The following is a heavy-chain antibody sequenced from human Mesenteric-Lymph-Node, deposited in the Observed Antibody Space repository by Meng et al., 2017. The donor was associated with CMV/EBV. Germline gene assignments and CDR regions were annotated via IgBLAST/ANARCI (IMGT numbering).Heavy chain of an antibody. J-gene: IGHJ4*02. V-gene: IGHV3-53*05. D-gene: IGHD2-2*01. Sequence: GESLKISCAASGFTVSSNYMSWVRQAPGKGLEWVSVIYSGGSTYYADSVTGRFTISRDNSENTLYLQMNSLGAEDTAVYYCAKAWGGSSSRQLIDWGQGALVTVSS. CDR3: AKAWGGSSSRQLID. CDR2: IYSGGST. CDR1: GFTVSSNY.